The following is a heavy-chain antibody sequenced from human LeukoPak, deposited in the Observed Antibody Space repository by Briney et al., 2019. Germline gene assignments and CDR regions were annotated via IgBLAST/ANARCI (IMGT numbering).Heavy chain of an antibody. CDR3: ARGRVPGSGSYY. CDR2: INHSGDT. Sequence: PSETLSLTCAVYSGSSSGYQWSWIRQPPGRGLEWIGDINHSGDTNYSPSLRSRVTISVDTSKNQFSLKLNSVTAADTAVYYCARGRVPGSGSYYWGQGSLVTVSS. CDR1: SGSSSGYQ. V-gene: IGHV4-34*01. D-gene: IGHD3-10*01. J-gene: IGHJ4*02.